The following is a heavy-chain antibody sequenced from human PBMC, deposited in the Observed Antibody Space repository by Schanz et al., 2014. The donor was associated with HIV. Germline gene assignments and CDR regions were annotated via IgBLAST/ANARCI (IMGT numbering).Heavy chain of an antibody. D-gene: IGHD3-16*02. CDR3: ARDKPRGNYRYYYGMDV. CDR2: ISGSGNTI. V-gene: IGHV3-11*01. CDR1: GFTFSDYY. J-gene: IGHJ6*02. Sequence: VQLLESGGGLVKPGGSLRLSCAASGFTFSDYYMSWVRQAPGKGLEWVSYISGSGNTIYYADSVKGRFTISRDNAKNSLYLEMKTLRVEDTAVYYCARDKPRGNYRYYYGMDVWGQGTTVTVSS.